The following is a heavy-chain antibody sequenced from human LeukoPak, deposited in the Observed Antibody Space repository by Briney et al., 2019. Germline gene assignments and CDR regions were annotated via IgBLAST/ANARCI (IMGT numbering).Heavy chain of an antibody. CDR1: GFTFSSYG. CDR3: ARGRTTMVRGVPENWFDP. CDR2: IWYDGSNK. V-gene: IGHV3-33*01. Sequence: GGSLRLSCAASGFTFSSYGTHWVRQAPGKGLEWVAVIWYDGSNKYYADSVKGRFTISRDNSKNTLYLQMNSLRAEDTAVYYCARGRTTMVRGVPENWFDPWGQGTLVTVSS. J-gene: IGHJ5*02. D-gene: IGHD3-10*01.